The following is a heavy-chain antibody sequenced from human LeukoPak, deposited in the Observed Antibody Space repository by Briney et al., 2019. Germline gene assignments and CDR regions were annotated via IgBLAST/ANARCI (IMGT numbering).Heavy chain of an antibody. Sequence: GGSLRLSCAASGFTFSSYSMNWVRQAPGKGLEGVSYISSSSSTIYYADSVKGRFTISRDNAKNSLYLQMNSLRAEDTAVYYCATRSFTGNYWGQGTLVTVSS. CDR2: ISSSSSTI. J-gene: IGHJ4*02. V-gene: IGHV3-48*01. D-gene: IGHD1-26*01. CDR1: GFTFSSYS. CDR3: ATRSFTGNY.